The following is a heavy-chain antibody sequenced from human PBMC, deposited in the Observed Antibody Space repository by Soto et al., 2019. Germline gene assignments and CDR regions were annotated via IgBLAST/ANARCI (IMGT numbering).Heavy chain of an antibody. CDR3: ATKGSSGFY. CDR2: SHESGNT. V-gene: IGHV4-4*02. D-gene: IGHD6-13*01. CDR1: GVSISSHEW. Sequence: QVQLQESGPGLVKPSGTLSLTCVVSGVSISSHEWWTWVRQPPGKGLEWIGESHESGNTNYNSSLGSRCTISGDKSKNQFSLKLSAVTVADTAVYYCATKGSSGFYWGQGTLVTVSS. J-gene: IGHJ4*02.